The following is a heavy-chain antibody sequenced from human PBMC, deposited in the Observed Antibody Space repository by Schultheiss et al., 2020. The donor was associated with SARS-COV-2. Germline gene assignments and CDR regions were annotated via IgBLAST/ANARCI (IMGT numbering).Heavy chain of an antibody. V-gene: IGHV3-21*01. D-gene: IGHD3-16*02. CDR2: INPSSGYI. Sequence: GGSLRLSCAASGFTFDDYAMHWVRQAPGKGLEWVSSINPSSGYIFYADSVKGRFTIYRDNAKNSLYLQMNSLRAEDTAVYYCARYMISFGGIIVSGFDYWGQGALVTVSS. CDR3: ARYMISFGGIIVSGFDY. CDR1: GFTFDDYA. J-gene: IGHJ4*02.